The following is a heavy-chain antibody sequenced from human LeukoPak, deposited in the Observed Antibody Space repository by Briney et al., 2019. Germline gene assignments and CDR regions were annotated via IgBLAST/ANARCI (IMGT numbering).Heavy chain of an antibody. J-gene: IGHJ3*02. Sequence: SETLSLTCTVSGYSISSGYYWGWIRQPPGKGLEWIGYIYYSGSTNYNPSLKSRVTISVDTSKNQFSLKLSSVTAADTAVYYCARVRGSGSYYGPDAFDIWGQGTMVTVSS. CDR2: IYYSGST. D-gene: IGHD3-10*01. V-gene: IGHV4-61*01. CDR3: ARVRGSGSYYGPDAFDI. CDR1: GYSISSGYY.